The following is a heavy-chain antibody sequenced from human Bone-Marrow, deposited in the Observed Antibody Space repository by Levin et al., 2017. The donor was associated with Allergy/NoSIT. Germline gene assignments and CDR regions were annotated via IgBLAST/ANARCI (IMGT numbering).Heavy chain of an antibody. CDR3: ARVVSDYNDLDTEPHHYYYMDV. CDR1: GFIVSGID. CDR2: IYSGSDT. V-gene: IGHV3-53*01. Sequence: PSETLSLTCAASGFIVSGIDMSWVRQAPGKGLEWVSSIYSGSDTYYADSVKGRFTVSGDNSKNTFYLQINSPRAEDTAVYFCARVVSDYNDLDTEPHHYYYMDVWGKGTTVTVSS. J-gene: IGHJ6*03. D-gene: IGHD4-11*01.